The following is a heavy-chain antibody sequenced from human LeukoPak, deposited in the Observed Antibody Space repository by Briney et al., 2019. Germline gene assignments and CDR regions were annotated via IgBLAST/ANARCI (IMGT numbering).Heavy chain of an antibody. D-gene: IGHD2-15*01. J-gene: IGHJ6*02. CDR2: INPHSGGT. Sequence: GASVKVSCKASGYTFTGDYMHWVRQAPGQGLEWIGWINPHSGGTNYAQKFQGRVTMTRDTSISTAYMELSRLRSDDTAVYYCARQFMPGLYCSGGSCSYGMDVWGQGTTVTGSS. CDR1: GYTFTGDY. CDR3: ARQFMPGLYCSGGSCSYGMDV. V-gene: IGHV1-2*02.